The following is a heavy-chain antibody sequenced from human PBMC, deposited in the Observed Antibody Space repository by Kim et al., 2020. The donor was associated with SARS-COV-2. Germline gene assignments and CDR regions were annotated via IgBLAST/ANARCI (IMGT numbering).Heavy chain of an antibody. D-gene: IGHD3-10*01. CDR3: AKGPWFGERSNWFDP. CDR2: INTNTGNP. Sequence: ASVKVSCKASGYTFTSYAMNWVRQAPGQGLEWMGWINTNTGNPTYAQGFTGRFVFSLDTSVSTAYLQISSLKAEDTAVYYCAKGPWFGERSNWFDPWGQGTLVTVSS. CDR1: GYTFTSYA. V-gene: IGHV7-4-1*02. J-gene: IGHJ5*02.